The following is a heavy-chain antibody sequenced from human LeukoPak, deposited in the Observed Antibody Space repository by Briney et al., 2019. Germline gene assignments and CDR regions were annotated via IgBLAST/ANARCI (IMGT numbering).Heavy chain of an antibody. Sequence: GGSLRLSCAASGFTVSSNEMSWVRQAPGKGLEWVSSISGGSTYYADSRKGRFTISRDNSKNTLHLQMNSLRAEDTAVYYCARGLFAEEYDSSGPPSFGDAFDIWGQGTMVTVSS. V-gene: IGHV3-38-3*01. J-gene: IGHJ3*02. CDR2: ISGGST. CDR1: GFTVSSNE. CDR3: ARGLFAEEYDSSGPPSFGDAFDI. D-gene: IGHD3-22*01.